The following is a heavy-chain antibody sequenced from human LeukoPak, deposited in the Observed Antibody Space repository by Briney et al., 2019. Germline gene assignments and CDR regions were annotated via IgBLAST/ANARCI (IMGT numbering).Heavy chain of an antibody. D-gene: IGHD1-26*01. CDR3: VTDANRILGARGTGY. J-gene: IGHJ4*02. Sequence: GGSLRLSCAASGFDFSGAYMNWVGQAPGKGLEWVGLIKNKHEHQATDYAAPVRERFIITRDDSSSTLFLQMNSLKTEDTAVYYCVTDANRILGARGTGYWGQGILVTVSS. CDR1: GFDFSGAY. CDR2: IKNKHEHQAT. V-gene: IGHV3-15*07.